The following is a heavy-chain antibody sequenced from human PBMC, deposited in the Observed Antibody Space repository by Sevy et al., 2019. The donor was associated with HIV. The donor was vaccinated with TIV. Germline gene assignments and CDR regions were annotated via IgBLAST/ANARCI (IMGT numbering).Heavy chain of an antibody. CDR3: AGENAWGRGYS. V-gene: IGHV4-59*08. Sequence: SETLSLTRTVSGGSITSLYWNWIRQPPGKGLEWIANIYYNGHINYNPSLKSRVTLSLDTSKNLFSLRLSSVTAADTAMYYCAGENAWGRGYSWGQGTLVTVSS. D-gene: IGHD1-26*01. J-gene: IGHJ4*02. CDR2: IYYNGHI. CDR1: GGSITSLY.